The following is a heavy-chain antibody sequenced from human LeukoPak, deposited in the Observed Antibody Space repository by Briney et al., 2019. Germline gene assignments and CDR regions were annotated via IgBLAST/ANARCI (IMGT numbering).Heavy chain of an antibody. CDR2: ISYDGSNK. D-gene: IGHD4-17*01. CDR1: GFTFSSYS. V-gene: IGHV3-30-3*02. J-gene: IGHJ4*02. CDR3: AKITKATTPNY. Sequence: GGSLRLSCAASGFTFSSYSIHWVRQAPGKGLEWVAVISYDGSNKYYADSVKGRFSISRDNSKNTVYLQMSDLRAEDTAVYYCAKITKATTPNYWGQGTLVTVSS.